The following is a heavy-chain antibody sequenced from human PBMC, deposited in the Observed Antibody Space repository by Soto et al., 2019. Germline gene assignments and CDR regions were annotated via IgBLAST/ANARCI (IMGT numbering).Heavy chain of an antibody. D-gene: IGHD2-15*01. CDR1: GYTFTSYG. CDR2: ISAYNGNT. V-gene: IGHV1-18*04. Sequence: ASVKVSCKASGYTFTSYGISWVRQAPGQGLEWMGWISAYNGNTNYAQKLQGRVTMTTDTSTSTAYMELRSLRSGDTAVYYCARESNGYCSGGSCYDYYYGMDVWGQGTTVTVSS. J-gene: IGHJ6*02. CDR3: ARESNGYCSGGSCYDYYYGMDV.